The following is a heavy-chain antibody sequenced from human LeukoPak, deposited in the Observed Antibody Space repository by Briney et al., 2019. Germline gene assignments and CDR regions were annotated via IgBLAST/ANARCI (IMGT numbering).Heavy chain of an antibody. V-gene: IGHV1-18*01. CDR1: GYTFTSYG. Sequence: GASVKVSCKASGYTFTSYGISWVRQAPGQGLEWMGWISAYNGNTNYAQKLQGRVTMTTDTSTSTAYMELRSLRSDDTAVYYCASDGTENYDYVWGSYPSRYWGQGTLVTVSS. J-gene: IGHJ4*02. D-gene: IGHD3-16*02. CDR3: ASDGTENYDYVWGSYPSRY. CDR2: ISAYNGNT.